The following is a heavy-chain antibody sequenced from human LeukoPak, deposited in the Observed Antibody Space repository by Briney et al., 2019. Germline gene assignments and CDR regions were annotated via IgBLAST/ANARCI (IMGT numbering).Heavy chain of an antibody. J-gene: IGHJ4*02. Sequence: SQTLSLTCTVSGGSISSGGYYWSWIRQPPGKGLEWIGYIYHSGSTYYNPSLKSRVTISVDRSKNQFSLKLSSVTAADTAVYYCARDNFVAGTYYFDYWGQGALVTVSS. CDR2: IYHSGST. D-gene: IGHD6-19*01. CDR3: ARDNFVAGTYYFDY. V-gene: IGHV4-30-2*01. CDR1: GGSISSGGYY.